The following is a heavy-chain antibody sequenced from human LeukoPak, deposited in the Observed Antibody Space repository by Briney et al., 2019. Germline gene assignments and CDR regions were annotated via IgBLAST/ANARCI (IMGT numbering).Heavy chain of an antibody. CDR1: GDSVSSNSAA. V-gene: IGHV6-1*01. CDR3: ARVKREAAAGPYYYYYMDV. CDR2: TYYRSKWYN. Sequence: SQTLSLTCAISGDSVSSNSAAWNWIRQSPSRGLERLGRTYYRSKWYNDYAVSVKSRITINPDTSKNQFSPQLNSVTPEDKAVYYCARVKREAAAGPYYYYYMDVWGKGTTVTVSS. D-gene: IGHD6-13*01. J-gene: IGHJ6*03.